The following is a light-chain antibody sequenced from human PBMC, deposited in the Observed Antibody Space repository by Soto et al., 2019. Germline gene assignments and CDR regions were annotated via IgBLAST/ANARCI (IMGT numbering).Light chain of an antibody. J-gene: IGLJ1*01. CDR1: SSDVGGYDH. Sequence: QSLLTQPPSASGSPEQSVTMPCTGTSSDVGGYDHVSWYQQHPGKAPKLMIYEATKRPAGVPDRFSGSKSGNTASLTVSGLQAEDEADYFCSSDAGNYNYVFGTGTKVTVL. CDR2: EAT. CDR3: SSDAGNYNYV. V-gene: IGLV2-8*01.